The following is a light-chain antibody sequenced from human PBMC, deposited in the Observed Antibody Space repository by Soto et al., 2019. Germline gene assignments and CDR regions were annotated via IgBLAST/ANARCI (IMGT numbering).Light chain of an antibody. Sequence: EIVMTQSPATLSVSPGERATLSCGASQSVSSNLAWYQQQPGQAPRLLIYGASTRATGIPARFSGSGSGTEFTLTISSLQSEDFAVYYCQPYNNWPPITFGQGTRLEIK. CDR2: GAS. V-gene: IGKV3-15*01. J-gene: IGKJ5*01. CDR1: QSVSSN. CDR3: QPYNNWPPIT.